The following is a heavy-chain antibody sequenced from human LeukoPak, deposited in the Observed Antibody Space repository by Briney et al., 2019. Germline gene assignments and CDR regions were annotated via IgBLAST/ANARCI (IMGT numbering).Heavy chain of an antibody. Sequence: PGGSLRLSCAASGFNFDDYAMHWVRQAPGKGLEWVSLISGDGGSTYHADSVKGRFTISRDNSKNSVYLQMNSLRTEDTALYYCAKDIVRGAYGSGSYYIGIHIWGQGTMVTVSS. J-gene: IGHJ3*02. CDR2: ISGDGGST. CDR1: GFNFDDYA. D-gene: IGHD3-10*01. V-gene: IGHV3-43*02. CDR3: AKDIVRGAYGSGSYYIGIHI.